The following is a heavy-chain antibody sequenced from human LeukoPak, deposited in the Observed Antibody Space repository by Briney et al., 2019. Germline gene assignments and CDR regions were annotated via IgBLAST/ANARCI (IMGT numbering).Heavy chain of an antibody. V-gene: IGHV4-59*08. Sequence: SETLSLTCTVSGGSMSSSYWSWIRQPPGKGLEWIAYMHYSGLTNHNPSLKSRVTISVNTSRKQFSLRLSSVTAADTAVYYCARYDYDSGHPGSWFDPWGQGTLVTVSS. CDR1: GGSMSSSY. CDR3: ARYDYDSGHPGSWFDP. CDR2: MHYSGLT. J-gene: IGHJ5*02. D-gene: IGHD3-22*01.